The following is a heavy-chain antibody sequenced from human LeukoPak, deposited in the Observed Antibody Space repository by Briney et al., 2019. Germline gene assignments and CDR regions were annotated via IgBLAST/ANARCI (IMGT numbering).Heavy chain of an antibody. CDR3: ARGKYSGYVNY. Sequence: GGSLRLSCAASGFTFSSYAMHWVRQAPGKGLEWVAVISYDGSNKYYADSVKGRFTISRDNSKNTLYLQMNSLRAEDTAVYYCARGKYSGYVNYWGQGTLVTVSS. D-gene: IGHD5-12*01. CDR1: GFTFSSYA. J-gene: IGHJ4*02. V-gene: IGHV3-30-3*01. CDR2: ISYDGSNK.